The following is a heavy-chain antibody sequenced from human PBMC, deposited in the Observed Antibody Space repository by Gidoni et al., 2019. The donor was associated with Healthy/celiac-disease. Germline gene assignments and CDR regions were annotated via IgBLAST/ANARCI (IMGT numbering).Heavy chain of an antibody. CDR3: ARDSPDYGDYYNFDY. Sequence: EVQLVESGGGLVKPGGSLGIPCAASGFTFSSYSMNWVRQAPGKGLEWVSSISSSSSYIYYADSVKGRFTISRDNAKNSLYLQMNSLRAEDTAVYYCARDSPDYGDYYNFDYWGQGTLVTVSS. CDR2: ISSSSSYI. CDR1: GFTFSSYS. J-gene: IGHJ4*02. V-gene: IGHV3-21*01. D-gene: IGHD4-17*01.